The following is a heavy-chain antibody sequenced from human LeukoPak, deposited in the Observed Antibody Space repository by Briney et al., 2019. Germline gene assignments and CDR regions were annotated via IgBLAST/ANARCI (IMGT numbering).Heavy chain of an antibody. CDR2: IYTSGST. CDR3: ARELRGARYYYYMDV. J-gene: IGHJ6*03. CDR1: GGSLSSYY. Sequence: PSETLSLTCTVSGGSLSSYYWSWIRHPAGKGLEWMGRIYTSGSTNYNHSLKSRVTMSVDTSKNQFSLKLSSVTAADTAVYYCARELRGARYYYYMDVWGKGTTVTVSS. D-gene: IGHD4/OR15-4a*01. V-gene: IGHV4-4*07.